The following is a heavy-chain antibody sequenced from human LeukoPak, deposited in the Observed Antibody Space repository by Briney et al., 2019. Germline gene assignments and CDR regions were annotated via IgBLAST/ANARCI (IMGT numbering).Heavy chain of an antibody. CDR1: GFTFSSYS. V-gene: IGHV3-21*01. Sequence: GGSLRLSCAASGFTFSSYSMNWVRQAPGKGLEWVSSISSSSSYIYYADSVKGRFTISRDNAKNSLYLQMNSLRAEDTAVYYCARVDDYVWGSQTLDYWGQGTLVTVSS. CDR3: ARVDDYVWGSQTLDY. CDR2: ISSSSSYI. D-gene: IGHD3-16*01. J-gene: IGHJ4*02.